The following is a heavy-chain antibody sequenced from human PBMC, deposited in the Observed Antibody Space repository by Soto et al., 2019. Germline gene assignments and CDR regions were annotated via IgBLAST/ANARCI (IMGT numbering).Heavy chain of an antibody. CDR3: ARDEHYCTNGVCYRAFDY. J-gene: IGHJ4*02. Sequence: QVQLQESGPGLVKPSETLSLTCTVSGGSISSYYWSWIRQPPGKGLEWIGYIYYSGSTNYNPSLKSRVTISVDTSKNQFSLKLSSVTAADTAVYYCARDEHYCTNGVCYRAFDYWGQGTLVTVSS. D-gene: IGHD2-8*01. V-gene: IGHV4-59*01. CDR1: GGSISSYY. CDR2: IYYSGST.